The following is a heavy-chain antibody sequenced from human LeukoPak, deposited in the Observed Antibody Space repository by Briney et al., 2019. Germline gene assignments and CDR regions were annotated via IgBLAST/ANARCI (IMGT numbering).Heavy chain of an antibody. CDR3: ARSYYDSSGYSEYFQH. J-gene: IGHJ1*01. CDR2: IWYDGSNK. Sequence: GRSLRLSCAASGFTFSSYGMHWVRQAPGKGLEWVAVIWYDGSNKYYADSVKGRFTISRDNSKNTLYLQMNSLRAEDTAVYYCARSYYDSSGYSEYFQHWGQGTLVTVSS. CDR1: GFTFSSYG. V-gene: IGHV3-33*01. D-gene: IGHD3-22*01.